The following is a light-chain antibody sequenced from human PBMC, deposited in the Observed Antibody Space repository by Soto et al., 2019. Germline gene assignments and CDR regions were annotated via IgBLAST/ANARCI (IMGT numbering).Light chain of an antibody. CDR1: QNIGTW. Sequence: DVQMTQSPSTLSASVGDRVTITFRASQNIGTWLAWYQQKPGGAPRLLIYDVSNLESGVPSRFSGSGSGPEFTLTITSLQPEDFGIYYCQQYDSSRTFGQGTKVDIK. V-gene: IGKV1-5*01. J-gene: IGKJ1*01. CDR2: DVS. CDR3: QQYDSSRT.